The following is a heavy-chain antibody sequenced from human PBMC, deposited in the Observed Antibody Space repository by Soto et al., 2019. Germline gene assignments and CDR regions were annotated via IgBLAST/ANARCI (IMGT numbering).Heavy chain of an antibody. CDR2: INHSGST. J-gene: IGHJ6*02. CDR1: GGSFSGYY. CDR3: ARLRRSSSYYYYGMDV. V-gene: IGHV4-34*01. Sequence: QVQLQQWGAGLLKPSETLSLTCAVYGGSFSGYYWSWIRQPPGKGLEWIGEINHSGSTNYNPSLKSRVTISVDTSKNQFSLKLSSVPAADTAVYYCARLRRSSSYYYYGMDVWGQGTTVTVSS. D-gene: IGHD6-6*01.